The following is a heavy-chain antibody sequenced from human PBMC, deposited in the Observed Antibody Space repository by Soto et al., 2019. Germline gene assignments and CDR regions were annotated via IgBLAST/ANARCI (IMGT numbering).Heavy chain of an antibody. CDR1: GGSISSGGYY. D-gene: IGHD3-22*01. Sequence: SETLSLTCTVSGGSISSGGYYWSWIRQHPGKGLEWIGYIYYSGSTYYNPSLKSRVTISVDTSKNQFSLKLSSVTAADTAVYYCARGVVVYYYDSSGYYPWGQGTLVTVSS. CDR3: ARGVVVYYYDSSGYYP. CDR2: IYYSGST. V-gene: IGHV4-31*03. J-gene: IGHJ5*02.